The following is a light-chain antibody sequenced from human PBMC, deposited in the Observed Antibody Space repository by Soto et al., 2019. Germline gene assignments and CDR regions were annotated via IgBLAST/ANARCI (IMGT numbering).Light chain of an antibody. Sequence: EMVMTQSPATLSVSLGERATLSCRASQSVRTKLVWYQQQHGQPPRRLIYGASTRATAIPARVSGSGYGTEFILTIMELQYEEFAVYYCHHHDQGWTFGQGTKLEIK. CDR1: QSVRTK. V-gene: IGKV3-15*01. CDR3: HHHDQGWT. J-gene: IGKJ1*01. CDR2: GAS.